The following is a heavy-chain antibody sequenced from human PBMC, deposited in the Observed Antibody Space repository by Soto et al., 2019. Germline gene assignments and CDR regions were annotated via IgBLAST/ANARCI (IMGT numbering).Heavy chain of an antibody. CDR3: VKDESINWYSGHFRH. CDR1: GFTFDDYA. Sequence: PGGSLRLSCAASGFTFDDYAMHWVRRVPGKGLEWVSGINWNSGSIGYADSVKGRFAISRDNAKNSLHLQMNSLRAEDTAFYYCVKDESINWYSGHFRHWGQGTLVTVSS. CDR2: INWNSGSI. D-gene: IGHD6-13*01. V-gene: IGHV3-9*01. J-gene: IGHJ1*01.